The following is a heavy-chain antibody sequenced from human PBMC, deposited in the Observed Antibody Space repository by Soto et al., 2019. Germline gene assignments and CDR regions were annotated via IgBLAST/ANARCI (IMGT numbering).Heavy chain of an antibody. CDR2: IHYSGST. V-gene: IGHV4-39*01. Sequence: SETLSLTCTVSGGSIISSSYYCGWIRQPPGKGLEWIGTIHYSGSTYYNPSLKSRVTISVDTSKNQFYLKLSSVTAADTAVYYCARNKMYYDNSWNYPLDAFAIWGQG. CDR3: ARNKMYYDNSWNYPLDAFAI. J-gene: IGHJ3*02. D-gene: IGHD3-22*01. CDR1: GGSIISSSYY.